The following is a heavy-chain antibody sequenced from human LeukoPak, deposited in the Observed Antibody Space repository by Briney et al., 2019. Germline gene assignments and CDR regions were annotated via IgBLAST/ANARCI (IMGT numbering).Heavy chain of an antibody. CDR3: VRDGGTDWYDP. D-gene: IGHD3-16*01. CDR1: GFSVSDYW. CDR2: IKQDGSEK. Sequence: PGGSLRLSCAASGFSVSDYWMTWVRQAPGKGLEWVANIKQDGSEKTYVDSVKGRFTISRDNAKNSLYQQMNSLRVEDTAMYYCVRDGGTDWYDPWGQGTLVTVFS. J-gene: IGHJ5*02. V-gene: IGHV3-7*01.